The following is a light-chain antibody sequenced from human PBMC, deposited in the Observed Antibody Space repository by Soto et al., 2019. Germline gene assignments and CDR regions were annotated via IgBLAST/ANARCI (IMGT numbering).Light chain of an antibody. CDR1: QSIDSW. CDR2: KAS. CDR3: QQYNSYPVT. Sequence: DIRVTQSPSTLSASVGDRVTITCRASQSIDSWLAWYQQKPGKAPKLLIYKASSLESGVPSRFSGSGSGTEFTLTISSLQPDDIATYYCQQYNSYPVTFGQGTKVEIK. J-gene: IGKJ1*01. V-gene: IGKV1-5*03.